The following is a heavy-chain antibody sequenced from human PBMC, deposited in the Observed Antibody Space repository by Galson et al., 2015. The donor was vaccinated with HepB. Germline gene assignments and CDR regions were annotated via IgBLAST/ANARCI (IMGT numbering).Heavy chain of an antibody. CDR2: VHASNGHT. CDR1: GDTFSNYV. CDR3: ARGDVVVVTGDIHASDI. Sequence: SVKVSCKASGDTFSNYVITWVRQAPGQGLEWMGWVHASNGHTNYAKRLQGRVTMTIDTSTSTAYMELRSLTFDDTAVYFCARGDVVVVTGDIHASDIWGQGTMVTVSS. V-gene: IGHV1-18*01. D-gene: IGHD2-2*01. J-gene: IGHJ3*02.